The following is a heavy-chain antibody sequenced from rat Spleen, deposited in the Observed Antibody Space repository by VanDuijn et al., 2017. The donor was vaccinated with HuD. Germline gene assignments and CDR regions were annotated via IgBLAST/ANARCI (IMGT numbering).Heavy chain of an antibody. CDR1: GFIFSDYY. CDR3: ARHGDWEGFAY. D-gene: IGHD5-1*01. Sequence: EVQLVESGGGLVQPGRSLKLSCAASGFIFSDYYMAWVRQAPTKGLEWVATISFDGISTYYRDSVQGRFTISRDNAKSALYLQIDSLRSEDTATYYCARHGDWEGFAYWGQGVMVTVSS. J-gene: IGHJ2*01. V-gene: IGHV5-7*01. CDR2: ISFDGIST.